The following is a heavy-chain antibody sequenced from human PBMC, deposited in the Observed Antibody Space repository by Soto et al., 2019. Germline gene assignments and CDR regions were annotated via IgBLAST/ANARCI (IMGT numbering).Heavy chain of an antibody. Sequence: QVQLVQSGAEVKKPGASVKVSCKASGYTFTSYAMHWVRQAPGQRLEWMGWINAGNGNTKYSQKFQGRVTITRDTSASTAYMELSSLRSEDTAVYYCATCDILTGYHRTPNWFDPWGQGTLVTVSS. V-gene: IGHV1-3*01. CDR1: GYTFTSYA. CDR3: ATCDILTGYHRTPNWFDP. J-gene: IGHJ5*02. CDR2: INAGNGNT. D-gene: IGHD3-9*01.